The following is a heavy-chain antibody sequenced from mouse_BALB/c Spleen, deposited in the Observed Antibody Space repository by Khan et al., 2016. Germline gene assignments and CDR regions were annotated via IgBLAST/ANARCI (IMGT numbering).Heavy chain of an antibody. CDR1: GYSITSDYA. CDR2: ITYSGST. Sequence: EVQLQESGPGLVKPSQSLSLTCTVTGYSITSDYAWNWIRQFPGNKLEWMGYITYSGSTSYNPSLKSRISITRDTSKNQFFLQLNSVTTEDTAAYYCARSNCYGDGPAWFAYWGQGTLVTVSA. D-gene: IGHD1-1*01. CDR3: ARSNCYGDGPAWFAY. V-gene: IGHV3-2*02. J-gene: IGHJ3*01.